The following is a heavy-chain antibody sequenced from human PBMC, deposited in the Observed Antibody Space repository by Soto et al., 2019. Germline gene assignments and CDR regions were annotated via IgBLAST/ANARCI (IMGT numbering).Heavy chain of an antibody. J-gene: IGHJ4*02. CDR2: IYYSGST. Sequence: SETHSLTSTVSGGNISSYYWSWIRQPPGKGLEWIGYIYYSGSTNYNPSLKSRVTISVDTSKNQFSLKLSSVTAADTAVYYCARGKRGYTKDYWGQGTLVTVSS. CDR3: ARGKRGYTKDY. D-gene: IGHD2-15*01. CDR1: GGNISSYY. V-gene: IGHV4-59*01.